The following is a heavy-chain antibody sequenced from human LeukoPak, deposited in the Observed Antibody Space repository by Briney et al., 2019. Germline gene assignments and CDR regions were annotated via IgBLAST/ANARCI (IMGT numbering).Heavy chain of an antibody. CDR2: IYYSGST. CDR1: GGSISSSSYY. J-gene: IGHJ3*02. Sequence: SETLSLTCTVSGGSISSSSYYWGWIRQPPGKGLEWIGSIYYSGSTYYNPSLKSRVAISVDTSKNQFSLKLSSVTAADTAAYYCARDPSRGAFDIWGQGTMVTVSS. V-gene: IGHV4-39*07. CDR3: ARDPSRGAFDI.